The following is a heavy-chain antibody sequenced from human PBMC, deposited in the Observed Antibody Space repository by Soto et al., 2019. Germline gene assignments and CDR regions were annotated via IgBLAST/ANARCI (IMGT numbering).Heavy chain of an antibody. J-gene: IGHJ4*02. CDR2: INSDGSST. V-gene: IGHV3-74*01. Sequence: EVQLVESGGGLVQPGGSLRLSCAASGFTFSSDWMHWVRQAPGKGLVWVSRINSDGSSTSYADSVKGRFTISRDNAKNTLYLQMNSLRAEYTAVYYYARDQGGSYWVHDYWGQGTLVTVSS. CDR3: ARDQGGSYWVHDY. CDR1: GFTFSSDW. D-gene: IGHD1-26*01.